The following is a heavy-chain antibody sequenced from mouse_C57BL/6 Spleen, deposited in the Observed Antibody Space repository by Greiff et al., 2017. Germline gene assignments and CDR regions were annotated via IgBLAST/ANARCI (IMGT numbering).Heavy chain of an antibody. V-gene: IGHV1-64*01. D-gene: IGHD2-4*01. CDR3: ARSDYDDGDYYAMDY. CDR2: IHPNSGST. Sequence: QVQLQQSGAELVKPGASVKLSCKASGYTFTSYWMHWVKQRPGQGLEWIGMIHPNSGSTNYNEKFKSKATLTVDKSSSTAYMQLSSLTSEDSAVYYCARSDYDDGDYYAMDYWGQGTSVTVSS. J-gene: IGHJ4*01. CDR1: GYTFTSYW.